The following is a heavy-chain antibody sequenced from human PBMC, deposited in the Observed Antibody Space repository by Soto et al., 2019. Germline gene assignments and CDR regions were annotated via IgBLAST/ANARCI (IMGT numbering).Heavy chain of an antibody. CDR3: AKQAVAGITYYGMDV. CDR2: ISWDGGST. D-gene: IGHD6-19*01. J-gene: IGHJ6*02. V-gene: IGHV3-43*01. CDR1: GFTFDDYT. Sequence: GGSLRLSCAASGFTFDDYTMHWVRQAPGKGLEWVSLISWDGGSTYYADSVKGRFTISRDNSKNSLYLQMNSLRTEDTALYYCAKQAVAGITYYGMDVWGQGTTVTVSS.